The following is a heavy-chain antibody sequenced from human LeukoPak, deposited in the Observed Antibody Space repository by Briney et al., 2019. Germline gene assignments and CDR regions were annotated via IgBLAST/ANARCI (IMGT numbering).Heavy chain of an antibody. Sequence: PGRSLRLSCAASGLTFDDYAMHWVRQAPGKGLEWVSGISWNSGSIDYADSVKGRFTISRDNAKTSLYLQMNSLRPEATALYYCAKGTYYYDSSGYYPDYYYGMDVWGQGATVTVSS. CDR2: ISWNSGSI. J-gene: IGHJ6*02. CDR1: GLTFDDYA. V-gene: IGHV3-9*01. CDR3: AKGTYYYDSSGYYPDYYYGMDV. D-gene: IGHD3-22*01.